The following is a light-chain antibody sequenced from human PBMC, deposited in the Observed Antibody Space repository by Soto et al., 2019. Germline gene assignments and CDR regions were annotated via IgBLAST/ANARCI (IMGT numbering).Light chain of an antibody. CDR2: EGS. CDR3: CSYAGSSTFSYV. CDR1: SSDVGSYNL. Sequence: QSVLTQPASVSGSPGQSITISCTGTSSDVGSYNLVSWYQQHPGKAPKLMIYEGSKRPSGVSNRFSGSKSGNTASLTISGPQAEDEADYYCCSYAGSSTFSYVFGTGTKVTVL. V-gene: IGLV2-23*03. J-gene: IGLJ1*01.